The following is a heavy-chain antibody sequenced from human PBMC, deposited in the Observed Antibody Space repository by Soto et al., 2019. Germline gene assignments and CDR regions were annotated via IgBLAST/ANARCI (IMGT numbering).Heavy chain of an antibody. Sequence: GESLKISCKGSGYSFTSYWISWVRQMPGKGLEWMGRIDPSDSYTDYSPSFQAHVTISSDKSISTAYLQWSSLKASDTAMYYCARQEYSSSSPLAYYYYYGMDVWGQGT. D-gene: IGHD6-6*01. J-gene: IGHJ6*02. CDR3: ARQEYSSSSPLAYYYYYGMDV. CDR1: GYSFTSYW. CDR2: IDPSDSYT. V-gene: IGHV5-10-1*01.